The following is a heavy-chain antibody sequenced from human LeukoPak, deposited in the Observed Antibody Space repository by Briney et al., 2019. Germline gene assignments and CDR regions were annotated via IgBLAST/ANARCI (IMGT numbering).Heavy chain of an antibody. CDR1: GFTFTNYG. CDR3: ARDGSGLAVRGWFDT. CDR2: IWYDGSYE. J-gene: IGHJ5*02. Sequence: PGGSLRLSCVASGFTFTNYGVHWVRQAPGKGLEWVAVIWYDGSYEYYGGSVKGRFAISRDNSKNTVYLQMNSLRAGDTAVYFCARDGSGLAVRGWFDTWGQGTVVTVSS. V-gene: IGHV3-33*01. D-gene: IGHD3-10*01.